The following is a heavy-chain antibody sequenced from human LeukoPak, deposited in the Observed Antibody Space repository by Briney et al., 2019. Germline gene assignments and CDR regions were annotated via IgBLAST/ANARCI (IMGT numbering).Heavy chain of an antibody. CDR3: ARDPLWFGEVRTFDY. Sequence: ASVKVSCKASGYTFTSYGISWVRQAPGQGLEWMGWISAYNGNANYAQKLQGRVTMTTDTSTSTAYMELRSLRSDDTAVYYCARDPLWFGEVRTFDYWGQGTLVTVSS. CDR1: GYTFTSYG. J-gene: IGHJ4*02. CDR2: ISAYNGNA. D-gene: IGHD3-10*01. V-gene: IGHV1-18*01.